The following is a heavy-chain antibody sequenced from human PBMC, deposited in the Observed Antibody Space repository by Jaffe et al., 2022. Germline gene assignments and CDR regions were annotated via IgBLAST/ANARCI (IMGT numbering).Heavy chain of an antibody. Sequence: QVQLVQSGAEVREPGASVKVSCKASGFTLTNFYMHWVRQAPGQGLEWMAAISPSGTETFYAQNFQGRVTVTRDTSTSTVYIEVNSLGSDDTAIYYCLKETASAGKSFDYWGQGTLVTVSS. CDR3: LKETASAGKSFDY. J-gene: IGHJ4*02. CDR2: ISPSGTET. D-gene: IGHD6-13*01. CDR1: GFTLTNFY. V-gene: IGHV1-46*03.